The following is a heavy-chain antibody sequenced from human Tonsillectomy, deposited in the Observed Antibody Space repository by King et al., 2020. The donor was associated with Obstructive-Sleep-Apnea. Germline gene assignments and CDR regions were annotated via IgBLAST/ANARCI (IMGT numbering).Heavy chain of an antibody. J-gene: IGHJ4*02. D-gene: IGHD1-26*01. CDR1: GFTFSSYG. CDR3: ARDLGESSLSGSLDY. Sequence: VQLVESGGGVVQPGRSLRLSCAASGFTFSSYGMHWVRQAPGKGLEWVAVIWYDGSKKYYADPVKGRFSISRDNSKNTLYLQMNSLRAEDTAVYYCARDLGESSLSGSLDYWGQGTLVTVSS. V-gene: IGHV3-33*01. CDR2: IWYDGSKK.